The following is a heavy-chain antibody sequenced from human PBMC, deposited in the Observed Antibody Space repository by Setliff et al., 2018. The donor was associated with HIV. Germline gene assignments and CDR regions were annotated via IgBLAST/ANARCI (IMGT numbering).Heavy chain of an antibody. Sequence: ASVKVSCKASGYTFTAYYMHWVRQAPGQGLEWMGRINPNSGGTNYAQKFQGRVTMTRDTSISTVYMELSRLRSDDTAVYYCVREGGRITMVRGVPSGGLDVWGQGTTVTVSS. CDR2: INPNSGGT. J-gene: IGHJ6*02. D-gene: IGHD3-10*01. V-gene: IGHV1-2*06. CDR1: GYTFTAYY. CDR3: VREGGRITMVRGVPSGGLDV.